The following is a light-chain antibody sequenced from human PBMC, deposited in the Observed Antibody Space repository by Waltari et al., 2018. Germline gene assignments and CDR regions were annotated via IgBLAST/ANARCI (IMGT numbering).Light chain of an antibody. V-gene: IGLV1-40*01. Sequence: QSVLTQPPSVSVAPGQRVTISCTGSNSNIRAGYDLHWYPQLPTKAPKHLIFANNTRPSGVPDRFSGSRSGPSASLAITGLQAEDEADYYCQSYESSLSHAVFGTGTK. CDR2: ANN. J-gene: IGLJ1*01. CDR1: NSNIRAGYD. CDR3: QSYESSLSHAV.